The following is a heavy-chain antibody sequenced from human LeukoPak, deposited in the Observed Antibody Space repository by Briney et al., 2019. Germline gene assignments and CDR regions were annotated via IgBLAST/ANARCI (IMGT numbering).Heavy chain of an antibody. Sequence: ASVKVSCKASGYTFTGYYMHWVRQAPGQGLEWMGWINPNSGGTNYAQKFQGRVTMTRDTPINTAYMELSRLRSDDTAVYYCARYSSGWYLVDYWGQGTLVTVSS. CDR3: ARYSSGWYLVDY. J-gene: IGHJ4*02. V-gene: IGHV1-2*02. CDR2: INPNSGGT. D-gene: IGHD6-19*01. CDR1: GYTFTGYY.